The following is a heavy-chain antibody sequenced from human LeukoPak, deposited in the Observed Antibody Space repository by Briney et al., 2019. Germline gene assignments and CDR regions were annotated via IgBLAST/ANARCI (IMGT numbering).Heavy chain of an antibody. CDR1: GSPISGHY. J-gene: IGHJ2*01. Sequence: SETLSLTCTVSGSPISGHYWSWIRQPPGKGLEWIGYMYYNGETDYNPSLKSRVTMSIDMSRSQISLNLRSVTAADTAVYYCARGRRDPLWGRGTLVTVSS. V-gene: IGHV4-59*11. CDR3: ARGRRDPL. D-gene: IGHD5-24*01. CDR2: MYYNGET.